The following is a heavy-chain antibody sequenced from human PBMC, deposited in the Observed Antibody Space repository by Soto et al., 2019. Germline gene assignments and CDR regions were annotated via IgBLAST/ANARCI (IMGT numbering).Heavy chain of an antibody. V-gene: IGHV3-23*01. D-gene: IGHD2-15*01. J-gene: IGHJ5*02. CDR1: GFTFSSYA. CDR3: AGVVAATQEDWFDP. Sequence: GGSLRLSCAASGFTFSSYAMSWVRQAPGKGLEWVSAISGSGGSTYCADSVKGRFTISRDNSKNTLYLQMNSLRAEDTAVYYCAGVVAATQEDWFDPWGQGTLVTVSS. CDR2: ISGSGGST.